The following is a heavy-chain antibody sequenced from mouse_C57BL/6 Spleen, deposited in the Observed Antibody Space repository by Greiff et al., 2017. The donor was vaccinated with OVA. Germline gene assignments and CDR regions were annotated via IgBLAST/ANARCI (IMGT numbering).Heavy chain of an antibody. CDR3: ESGFAY. CDR2: INPSSGYT. V-gene: IGHV1-4*01. CDR1: GYTFTSYT. J-gene: IGHJ3*01. Sequence: VQLQESGAELARPGASVKMSCKASGYTFTSYTMHWVKQRPGQGLEWIGYINPSSGYTKYTQTFKAKATLTADKSSSTAYMQLSSLTSEDSAVYYCESGFAYWGQGTLVTVSA.